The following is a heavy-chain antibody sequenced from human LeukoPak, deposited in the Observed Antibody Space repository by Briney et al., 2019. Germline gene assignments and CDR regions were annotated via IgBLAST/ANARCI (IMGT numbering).Heavy chain of an antibody. J-gene: IGHJ4*02. D-gene: IGHD4-17*01. CDR1: GSTFIDYY. CDR3: ARLGLTVTSDIDW. V-gene: IGHV1-2*02. Sequence: ASVTVSCKASGSTFIDYYIHWVRQAPGQGLGWVGWINPYSGGTNYAQKFQGRVTMTRDTSISTAYMELNSLRSDDTAVYYCARLGLTVTSDIDWWGQGTLVTVSS. CDR2: INPYSGGT.